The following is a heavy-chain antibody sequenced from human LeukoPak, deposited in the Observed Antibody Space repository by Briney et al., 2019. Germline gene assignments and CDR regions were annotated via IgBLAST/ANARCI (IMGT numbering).Heavy chain of an antibody. CDR2: ISWNSGSI. J-gene: IGHJ4*02. D-gene: IGHD3-10*01. CDR3: AKDIYYYGSGSANFDY. CDR1: GFTFDDYA. Sequence: GGSLRLSCAASGFTFDDYAMHWVRQAPGKGLEWVSGISWNSGSIGYADSVKGRFTISRDNAKNSLYLQMNSLRAEDTALYYCAKDIYYYGSGSANFDYWGQGTLVTVSS. V-gene: IGHV3-9*01.